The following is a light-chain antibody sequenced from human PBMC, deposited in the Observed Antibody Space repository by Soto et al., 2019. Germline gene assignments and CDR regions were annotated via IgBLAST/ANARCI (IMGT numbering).Light chain of an antibody. CDR1: QSVSSF. CDR3: XXRSVWPLT. Sequence: EIVLTQSPATLSLSPGERATLSCRASQSVSSFLAWFQQKPGQAPSLLIYDSSNRAPGIPARFSGSGSGTDFTLTISXLXPXXXXXXXXXXRSVWPLTFGGGTKVEIK. V-gene: IGKV3-11*01. CDR2: DSS. J-gene: IGKJ4*01.